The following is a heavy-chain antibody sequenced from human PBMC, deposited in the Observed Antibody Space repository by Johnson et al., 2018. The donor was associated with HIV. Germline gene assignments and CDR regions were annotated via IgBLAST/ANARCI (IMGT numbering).Heavy chain of an antibody. CDR1: GFTFSNYG. CDR3: AKEDSWSLAFDL. Sequence: QEQLVESGGGVVQPGRSLRLSCVVSGFTFSNYGMHWVRQAPGKGLEWVAVISYDGSNKYYGDSVKGRFTMSRDNFKNTLYLQMNSLGGEDTAVYYCAKEDSWSLAFDLWGQGTMVTVSS. J-gene: IGHJ3*01. D-gene: IGHD3-3*01. V-gene: IGHV3-30*18. CDR2: ISYDGSNK.